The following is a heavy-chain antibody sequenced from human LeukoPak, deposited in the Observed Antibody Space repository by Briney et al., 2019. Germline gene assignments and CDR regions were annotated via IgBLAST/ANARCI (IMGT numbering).Heavy chain of an antibody. V-gene: IGHV5-10-1*01. Sequence: GESLKISCKGSGYTLTTYWTSWLRQMPGKGLEWMGRIDPIDSYTYYSPSFQGHVTISVDKSISTAYLQWNSLQASDTAMYYCARPAPDSSLFDIWGQGTMVTVSS. D-gene: IGHD3-22*01. CDR3: ARPAPDSSLFDI. CDR1: GYTLTTYW. CDR2: IDPIDSYT. J-gene: IGHJ3*02.